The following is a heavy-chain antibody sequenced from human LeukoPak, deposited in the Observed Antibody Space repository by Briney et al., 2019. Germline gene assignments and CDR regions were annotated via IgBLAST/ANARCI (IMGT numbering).Heavy chain of an antibody. CDR3: ARDKKNYYGGGNWFDP. V-gene: IGHV1-18*01. J-gene: IGHJ5*02. CDR1: GYTFTSYG. D-gene: IGHD4-23*01. Sequence: ASVKVSCKASGYTFTSYGISWVRQAPGQGLEWMGWISAYNGNTNYAQKLQGRVTMTTDTSTSTAYMELRSLRSDDTAVYYCARDKKNYYGGGNWFDPWGQGTLVTVSS. CDR2: ISAYNGNT.